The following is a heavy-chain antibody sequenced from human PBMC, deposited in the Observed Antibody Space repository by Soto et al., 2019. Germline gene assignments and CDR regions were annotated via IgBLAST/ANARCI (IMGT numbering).Heavy chain of an antibody. J-gene: IGHJ4*02. V-gene: IGHV4-34*01. Sequence: QVQLQQWGAGLLKPSETLSLTCAVYGGSFSGYYWSWIRQPPGKGLEWLGEINHSGSTNYNPSLKSRVTISVGTSKNQFSLKLSSVTAADTAVYYCARAGGIAAADNWGQGTLVTVSS. CDR1: GGSFSGYY. CDR3: ARAGGIAAADN. CDR2: INHSGST. D-gene: IGHD6-13*01.